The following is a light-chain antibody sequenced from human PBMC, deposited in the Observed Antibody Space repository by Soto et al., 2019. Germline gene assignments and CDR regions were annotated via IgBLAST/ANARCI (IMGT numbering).Light chain of an antibody. CDR2: DAS. Sequence: DIQMTQSPSSLSASVGDRVTITCQASHDIKYFLNWFQEKPGKAPKLLIYDASNLQTGVPSRFSGSVSGTHFTLTIRSLQNEYIATYYCKRYDSLPANFGQGTRRDIK. J-gene: IGKJ5*01. V-gene: IGKV1-33*01. CDR3: KRYDSLPAN. CDR1: HDIKYF.